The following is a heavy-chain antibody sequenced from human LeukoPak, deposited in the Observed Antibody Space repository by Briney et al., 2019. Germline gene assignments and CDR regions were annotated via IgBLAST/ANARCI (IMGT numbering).Heavy chain of an antibody. CDR1: GFTFGDYA. J-gene: IGHJ4*02. CDR3: TRGTAMVRYYFDY. Sequence: GGSLRLSCTASGFTFGDYAMSWVRQAPGKGLEWVGFIRSKAYGGTTEYAASVKGRFTISRGDSKSIAYLQMNSLKTEDTAVYHCTRGTAMVRYYFDYWGQGTLVTVSS. CDR2: IRSKAYGGTT. D-gene: IGHD5-18*01. V-gene: IGHV3-49*04.